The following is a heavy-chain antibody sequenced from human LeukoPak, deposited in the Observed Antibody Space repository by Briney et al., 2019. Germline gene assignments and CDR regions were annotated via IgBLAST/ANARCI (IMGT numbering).Heavy chain of an antibody. CDR2: ISSSGSTI. CDR1: GFTFSDYY. J-gene: IGHJ4*02. D-gene: IGHD6-13*01. Sequence: GGSLRLSCAASGFTFSDYYMSWIRQAPGKGLEWVSYISSSGSTIYYAGSVKGRFTISRDNAKNSLYLQMNSLRAEDTAVYYCAREAGTSVSIFDYWGQGTLVTVSS. V-gene: IGHV3-11*01. CDR3: AREAGTSVSIFDY.